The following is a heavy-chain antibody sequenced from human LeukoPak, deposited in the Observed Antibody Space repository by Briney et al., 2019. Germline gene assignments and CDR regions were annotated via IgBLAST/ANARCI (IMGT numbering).Heavy chain of an antibody. J-gene: IGHJ4*02. CDR1: GFIFNHHA. CDR3: AKDAQRGFDYSNSLEY. D-gene: IGHD4-11*01. V-gene: IGHV3-33*06. CDR2: IWSDKSNK. Sequence: PGGYLRLSCAASGFIFNHHAMHWVRQAPGKGLEWVAVIWSDKSNKFYADSVRGRFTISRDDSRRTVYLQMEKMTAEDTAIYYCAKDAQRGFDYSNSLEYWGQGALVTVAS.